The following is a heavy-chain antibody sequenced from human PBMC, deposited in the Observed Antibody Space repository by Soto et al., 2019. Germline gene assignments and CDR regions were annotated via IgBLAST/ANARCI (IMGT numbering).Heavy chain of an antibody. D-gene: IGHD2-2*01. V-gene: IGHV3-23*01. CDR3: ANRARYQPFDY. Sequence: EVQLLESGGGLVQPGGSLRLSCAASGFALSTYTMIWVRQAPGKGLEWVSGIRTTSDTYYAESVKGRFTISRDDSKNTLFLQMNSLRAEDTAVYYCANRARYQPFDYWGQGTVVTVSS. CDR1: GFALSTYT. J-gene: IGHJ4*02. CDR2: IRTTSDT.